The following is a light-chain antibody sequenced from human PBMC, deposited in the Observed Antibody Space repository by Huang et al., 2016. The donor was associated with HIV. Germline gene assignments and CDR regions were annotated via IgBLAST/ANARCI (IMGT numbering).Light chain of an antibody. CDR2: LGS. CDR1: ESLLYTNGFRY. CDR3: MQSLQTPPT. J-gene: IGKJ1*01. Sequence: DIVMSQSPLSLTVTPGEPASISCKSNESLLYTNGFRYLNWYLQKPGLSPHLLIYLGSNRASGVPDRCSGSGTGIEFTLTISRVEADDVGVYYCMQSLQTPPTFGQGTKVEI. V-gene: IGKV2-28*01.